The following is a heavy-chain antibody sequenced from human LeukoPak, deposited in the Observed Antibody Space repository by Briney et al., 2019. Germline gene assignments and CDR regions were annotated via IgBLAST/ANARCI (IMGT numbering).Heavy chain of an antibody. CDR2: IYESGST. CDR1: GESPNSYY. Sequence: PSETLSLTCAVYGESPNSYYWSWIRHPPGKGLEWIGEIYESGSTEYDPSLKSRVTISMVPSKQQFSLSLTSVTAADTAVYYCARGAWATRLGSWGLGTPVIVSS. D-gene: IGHD2-15*01. CDR3: ARGAWATRLGS. J-gene: IGHJ4*02. V-gene: IGHV4-34*01.